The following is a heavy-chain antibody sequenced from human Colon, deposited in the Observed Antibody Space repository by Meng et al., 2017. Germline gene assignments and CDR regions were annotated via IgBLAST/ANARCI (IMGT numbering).Heavy chain of an antibody. CDR2: ISPYNENR. J-gene: IGHJ4*02. D-gene: IGHD6-19*01. V-gene: IGHV1-18*01. CDR3: ARGGVGSTGHYVYFDY. Sequence: ASVKVSCKTSGYTFTTYGITWVRQAPGQGLEWMGWISPYNENRNYAQRFHGRVTMTTDTSTNTAYIELTTLRYEDAAVYYCARGGVGSTGHYVYFDYWGQGTLVTGSS. CDR1: GYTFTTYG.